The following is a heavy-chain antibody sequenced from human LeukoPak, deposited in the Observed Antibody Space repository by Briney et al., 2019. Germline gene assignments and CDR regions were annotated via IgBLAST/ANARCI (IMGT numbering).Heavy chain of an antibody. CDR1: GFTFSNYA. Sequence: GGSLRLSCAASGFTFSNYAMTWVRQAPGKGLEWVSAITGSGGGTYYADSVKGRFTISRDNSKNTLYLQMNSLRAEDTAVYYCAKERAFGAWLGDYWGQGTLVTVSS. V-gene: IGHV3-23*01. D-gene: IGHD2/OR15-2a*01. CDR3: AKERAFGAWLGDY. CDR2: ITGSGGGT. J-gene: IGHJ4*02.